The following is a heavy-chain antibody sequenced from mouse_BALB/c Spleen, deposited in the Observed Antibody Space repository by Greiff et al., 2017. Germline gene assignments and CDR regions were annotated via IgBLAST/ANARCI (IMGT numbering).Heavy chain of an antibody. Sequence: EVKLMESGGGLVKPGGSLKLSCAASGFTFSSYAMSWVRQSPEKRLEWVAEISSGGSYTYYPDTVTGRFTISRDNAKNTLYLEMSSLRSEDTAMYYCARDLTGMDYWGQGTSVTVSS. CDR2: ISSGGSYT. CDR1: GFTFSSYA. D-gene: IGHD4-1*01. CDR3: ARDLTGMDY. J-gene: IGHJ4*01. V-gene: IGHV5-9-4*01.